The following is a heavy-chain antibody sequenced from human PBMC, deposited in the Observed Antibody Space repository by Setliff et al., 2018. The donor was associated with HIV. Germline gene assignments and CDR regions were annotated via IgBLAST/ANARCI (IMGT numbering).Heavy chain of an antibody. CDR1: GFTFDDYA. CDR3: ARVRGRGYYTLLYYFDD. Sequence: SLRLSCAASGFTFDDYAMHWVRQAPGKGLEWVSGISWNSGSIGYADSVKGRFTISRDNAKNSLYLQMNSLRAEDTAVYYCARVRGRGYYTLLYYFDDWGQGTLVTVS. CDR2: ISWNSGSI. J-gene: IGHJ4*02. D-gene: IGHD3-3*01. V-gene: IGHV3-9*01.